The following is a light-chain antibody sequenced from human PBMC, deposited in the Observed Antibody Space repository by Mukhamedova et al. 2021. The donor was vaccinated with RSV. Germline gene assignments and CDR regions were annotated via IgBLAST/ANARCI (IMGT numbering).Light chain of an antibody. Sequence: TWGASQALSNYLAWFQQMPGKAPKSLIYAASRLQSGVPSKFSGSGSETDFTLTISSLQPEDFGTYYCQQYYDYPFTFGPGTTVDIK. V-gene: IGKV1-16*02. CDR2: AAS. J-gene: IGKJ3*01. CDR3: QQYYDYPFT. CDR1: QALSNY.